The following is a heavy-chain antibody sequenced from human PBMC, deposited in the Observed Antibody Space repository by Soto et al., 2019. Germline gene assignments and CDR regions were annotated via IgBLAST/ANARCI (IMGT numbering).Heavy chain of an antibody. CDR3: ARDRHFAFRGYSFAFDF. J-gene: IGHJ3*01. CDR2: MNLDTGGT. D-gene: IGHD5-18*01. V-gene: IGHV1-2*06. Sequence: GAAVKVSCEASGYRFTAYYIHWVRQAPGQGLEWMGRMNLDTGGTTYAQKFQGRVTMTRDTSISTAYMEVSSVKSDDTAMYYCARDRHFAFRGYSFAFDFWS. CDR1: GYRFTAYY.